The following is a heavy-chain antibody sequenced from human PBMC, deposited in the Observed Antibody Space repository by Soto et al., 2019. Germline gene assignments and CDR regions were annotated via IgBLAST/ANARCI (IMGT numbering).Heavy chain of an antibody. V-gene: IGHV3-23*01. J-gene: IGHJ4*02. D-gene: IGHD1-7*01. CDR3: AKDSEVGDWNYNYVDC. Sequence: EVQLLESGGGLVQPGGSLRLSCAASGFTFSSYAMSWVRQAPGKGLEWGSAISGSGGSTYYADSVKGRFTISRDNSKNTLYLQMNSLRAEDTAVYYCAKDSEVGDWNYNYVDCWGQGTLVTVS. CDR1: GFTFSSYA. CDR2: ISGSGGST.